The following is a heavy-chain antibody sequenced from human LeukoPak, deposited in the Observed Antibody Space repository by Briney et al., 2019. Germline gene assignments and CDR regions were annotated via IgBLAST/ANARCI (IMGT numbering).Heavy chain of an antibody. J-gene: IGHJ4*02. CDR2: ISAYNGNT. CDR1: GYTFTSYG. D-gene: IGHD5-18*01. Sequence: ASVKVSCKASGYTFTSYGISWVRQAPGQGLEWMGWISAYNGNTNYAQKLQGRVTMTRNTSISTAYMELSSLRSEDTAVYYCARELNTYGDYWGQGTLVTVSS. V-gene: IGHV1-18*01. CDR3: ARELNTYGDY.